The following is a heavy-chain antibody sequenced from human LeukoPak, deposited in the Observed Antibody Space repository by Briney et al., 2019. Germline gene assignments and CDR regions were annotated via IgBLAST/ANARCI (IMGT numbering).Heavy chain of an antibody. J-gene: IGHJ4*02. CDR2: IYTSGST. CDR1: GASLSSLY. D-gene: IGHD6-13*01. V-gene: IGHV4-4*07. CDR3: ARDSYSSPGFDY. Sequence: PETLSPTRTVYGASLSSLYCSWIRPHAGDGLEWDGRIYTSGSTNYNPSLKSRVTMSVDTSKNQFSLKLSSVTAADTAVYYCARDSYSSPGFDYWGQGTLVTVSS.